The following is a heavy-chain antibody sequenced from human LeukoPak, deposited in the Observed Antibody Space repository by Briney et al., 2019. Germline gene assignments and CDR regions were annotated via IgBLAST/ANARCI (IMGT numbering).Heavy chain of an antibody. CDR2: IWYDGSNK. CDR3: AKPRAAMLPLDY. J-gene: IGHJ4*02. D-gene: IGHD5-18*01. V-gene: IGHV3-30*02. Sequence: TGGSLRLSCTASGFTFSNYGMHWVRQAPGKGLEWVALIWYDGSNKYYADSVKGRFTISRDNSKNTVYLQMNSLRAEDTAVYYCAKPRAAMLPLDYWGQGTLVTVSS. CDR1: GFTFSNYG.